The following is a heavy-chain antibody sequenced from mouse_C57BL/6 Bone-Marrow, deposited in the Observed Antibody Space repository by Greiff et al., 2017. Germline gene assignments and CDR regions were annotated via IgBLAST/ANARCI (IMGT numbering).Heavy chain of an antibody. D-gene: IGHD1-1*01. CDR2: ISYDGSN. Sequence: DVHLVESGPGLVKPSQSLSLTCSVTGYSITSGYYWNWIRQFPGNKLEWMGYISYDGSNNYNPSLKNRISITRDTSKNQFFLKLNSVTTEDTATYYCARAAHYYGSSLDYWGQGTTLTVSS. CDR1: GYSITSGYY. J-gene: IGHJ2*01. CDR3: ARAAHYYGSSLDY. V-gene: IGHV3-6*01.